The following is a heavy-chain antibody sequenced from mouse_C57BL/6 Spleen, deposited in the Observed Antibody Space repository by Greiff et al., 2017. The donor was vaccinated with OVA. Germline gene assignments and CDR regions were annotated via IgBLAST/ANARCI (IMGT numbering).Heavy chain of an antibody. CDR3: ARDRTGPGAMDY. J-gene: IGHJ4*01. D-gene: IGHD4-1*01. Sequence: ESGPGLVTPSQSLSLTCSVTGYSITSGYYWNWIRQFPGNKLEWMGYISYDGSNNYNPSLKNRISITRDTSKNQFFLKLNSVTTEDTATYYCARDRTGPGAMDYWGQGTSVTVSS. V-gene: IGHV3-6*01. CDR1: GYSITSGYY. CDR2: ISYDGSN.